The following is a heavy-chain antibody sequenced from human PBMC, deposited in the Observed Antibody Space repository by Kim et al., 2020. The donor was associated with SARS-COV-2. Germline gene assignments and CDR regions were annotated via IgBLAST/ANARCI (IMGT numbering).Heavy chain of an antibody. Sequence: ASVKVSCKASGYTFTSYAMHWVRQAPGQRLEWMGWINAGNGNTKYSQKFQGRVTITRDTSTSTAYMELSSLRSEDTAVYYCARGYYSGGLGYYYGMDVWGQGTTVTVSS. D-gene: IGHD1-1*01. CDR3: ARGYYSGGLGYYYGMDV. CDR2: INAGNGNT. V-gene: IGHV1-3*01. CDR1: GYTFTSYA. J-gene: IGHJ6*02.